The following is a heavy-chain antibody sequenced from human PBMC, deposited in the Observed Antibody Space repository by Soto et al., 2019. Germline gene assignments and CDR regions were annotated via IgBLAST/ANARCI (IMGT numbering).Heavy chain of an antibody. J-gene: IGHJ6*03. D-gene: IGHD2-21*01. V-gene: IGHV3-53*01. CDR3: ARAISNLVDSVGIYYYYMDV. CDR2: IYSGGST. CDR1: GFTVSSNY. Sequence: GGSLRLSCAASGFTVSSNYMSWVRQAPGKGLEWVSVIYSGGSTYYADSVKGRFTISRDNSKNTMYLQMNSLRAEDTAVYYCARAISNLVDSVGIYYYYMDVWGKGTTVTVSS.